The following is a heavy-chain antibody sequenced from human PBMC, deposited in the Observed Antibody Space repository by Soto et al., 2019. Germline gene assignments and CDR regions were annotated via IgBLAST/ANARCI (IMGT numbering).Heavy chain of an antibody. CDR3: ARVPKMDTAMVTAGFGAFDI. J-gene: IGHJ3*02. CDR2: IYYSGST. Sequence: SETLSLTCTVSGGSISSGGYYWSWIRQHPGKGLEWIGYIYYSGSTYYNPSLKSRVTISVDTSKYQFSLKLSSVTAADTAVYYCARVPKMDTAMVTAGFGAFDIWGQGTMVTVSS. V-gene: IGHV4-31*03. D-gene: IGHD5-18*01. CDR1: GGSISSGGYY.